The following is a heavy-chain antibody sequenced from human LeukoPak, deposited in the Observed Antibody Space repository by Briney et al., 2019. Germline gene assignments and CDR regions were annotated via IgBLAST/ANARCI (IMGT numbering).Heavy chain of an antibody. CDR3: ANEGALLAALPYYFDY. V-gene: IGHV3-23*01. D-gene: IGHD6-13*01. J-gene: IGHJ4*02. Sequence: GGSLRLSCAASGFTFSSYAMSWVRQAPGKGLEWVSAISGSGGSTYYADSVKGRFTISRDNSKNTLYLQMNSLRAEDTAVYYCANEGALLAALPYYFDYWGQGTLVTVSS. CDR2: ISGSGGST. CDR1: GFTFSSYA.